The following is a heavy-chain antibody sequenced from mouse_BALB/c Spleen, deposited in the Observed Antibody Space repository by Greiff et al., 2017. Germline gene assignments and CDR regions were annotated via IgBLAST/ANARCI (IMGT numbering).Heavy chain of an antibody. CDR1: GYTFTSYY. V-gene: IGHV1S81*02. Sequence: QLQQSGAELVKPGASVKLSCKASGYTFTSYYMYWVKQRPGQGLEWIGEINPSNGGTNFNEKFKSKATLTVDKSSSTAYMQLSSLTSEDSAVYYCTRAGSAMDYWGQGTSVTVSS. CDR2: INPSNGGT. J-gene: IGHJ4*01. CDR3: TRAGSAMDY.